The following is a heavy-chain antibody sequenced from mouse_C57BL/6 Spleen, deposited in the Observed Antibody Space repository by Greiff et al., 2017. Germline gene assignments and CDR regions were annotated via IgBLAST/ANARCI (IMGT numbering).Heavy chain of an antibody. CDR1: GFTFSDAW. D-gene: IGHD1-1*01. CDR2: IRNKANNHAT. J-gene: IGHJ2*01. V-gene: IGHV6-6*01. Sequence: EVKLEESGGGLVQPGGSMKLSCAASGFTFSDAWMDWVRHSPETGLEWVAEIRNKANNHATYYAESVKGRFTISRDDSKSSVYLQMNSLRAEDTSIYYCTRRGIITTVVAFDYGGQGTTLTVSS. CDR3: TRRGIITTVVAFDY.